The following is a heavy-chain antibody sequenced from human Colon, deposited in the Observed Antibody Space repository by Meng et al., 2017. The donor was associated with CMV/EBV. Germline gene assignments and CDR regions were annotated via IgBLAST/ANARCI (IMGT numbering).Heavy chain of an antibody. J-gene: IGHJ4*02. D-gene: IGHD3-10*01. CDR2: ISPSLGLT. CDR3: ERDLLWGSSSTYFDN. V-gene: IGHV1-69*10. Sequence: SALVSCNASGGTFSSYSIIWLLQAPGQGLEWMGWISPSLGLTNYAQKFQDRVTVTADISTSTAYMELSSLTSEDTDVYYCERDLLWGSSSTYFDNWGQGTLVTVSS. CDR1: GGTFSSYS.